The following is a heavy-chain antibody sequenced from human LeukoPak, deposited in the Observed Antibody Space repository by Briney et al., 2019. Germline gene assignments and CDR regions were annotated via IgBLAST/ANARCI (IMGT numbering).Heavy chain of an antibody. Sequence: GGSLRLSCAASGFTFSSYAMSWVRQAPGKGLEWVSAISGRGGSTYYADSVKGRFTISRDNSKNTLYLQVNSLRAEDTAVYYCAKDLYGAYYDFWSGYSPVDYWGQGTLVTVSS. D-gene: IGHD3-3*01. J-gene: IGHJ4*02. CDR3: AKDLYGAYYDFWSGYSPVDY. V-gene: IGHV3-23*01. CDR1: GFTFSSYA. CDR2: ISGRGGST.